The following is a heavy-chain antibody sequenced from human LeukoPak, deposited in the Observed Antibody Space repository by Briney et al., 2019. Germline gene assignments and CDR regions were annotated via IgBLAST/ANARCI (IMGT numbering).Heavy chain of an antibody. J-gene: IGHJ5*02. V-gene: IGHV3-53*01. Sequence: GGSLRLSCAASGFTFSDYYMSWVRQAPGKGLEWVSVIYSGGSTYYADSVKGRFTISRDNSKNTLYLQMNSLGAEDTAVYYCARVGYSYGYTRSWGQETLVPVSS. CDR1: GFTFSDYY. D-gene: IGHD5-18*01. CDR2: IYSGGST. CDR3: ARVGYSYGYTRS.